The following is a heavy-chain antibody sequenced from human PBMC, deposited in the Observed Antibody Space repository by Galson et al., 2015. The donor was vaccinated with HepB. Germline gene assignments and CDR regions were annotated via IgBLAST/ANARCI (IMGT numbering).Heavy chain of an antibody. CDR2: ISGAGGSR. V-gene: IGHV3-23*01. J-gene: IGHJ2*01. D-gene: IGHD3-22*01. CDR3: AKEFRAGDSSGFLDL. CDR1: GFTFSSYA. Sequence: SLRLSCAVSGFTFSSYAMSWVRQAPGKGLEWVSAISGAGGSRYYADSVKGRFTISRDNSKNTLYVQMDSLRAEDTAVYYCAKEFRAGDSSGFLDLWGRGTLVTVSS.